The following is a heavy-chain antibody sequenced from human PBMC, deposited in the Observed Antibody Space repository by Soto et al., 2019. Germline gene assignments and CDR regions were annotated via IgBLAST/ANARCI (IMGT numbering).Heavy chain of an antibody. V-gene: IGHV3-33*01. J-gene: IGHJ3*01. D-gene: IGHD4-17*01. CDR2: IWYDGSNK. Sequence: QVQLVESGGGVVQPGRSLRLSCAASGFTFSSYGMHWVRQAPGKGLEWVAVIWYDGSNKYYADSVKGRFTISRDNSKNTLYLQMNSLRAEDTAVYYCARDLEVTTSGAFDLWGQGTMVTVSS. CDR3: ARDLEVTTSGAFDL. CDR1: GFTFSSYG.